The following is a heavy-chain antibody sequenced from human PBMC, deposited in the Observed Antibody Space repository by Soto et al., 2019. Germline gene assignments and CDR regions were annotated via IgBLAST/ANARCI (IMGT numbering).Heavy chain of an antibody. Sequence: EVQLLESGGGLVQPGASLRLCYAASGFTFTTFDMSWARQAPGKGLEWVSVVRGRDGSTSYADSLKGRFTISKDSSKNTLYLQMNSLRAEDTALYYCAKGAWLDYWGQGTLVTVSS. J-gene: IGHJ4*02. CDR1: GFTFTTFD. D-gene: IGHD5-12*01. V-gene: IGHV3-23*01. CDR3: AKGAWLDY. CDR2: VRGRDGST.